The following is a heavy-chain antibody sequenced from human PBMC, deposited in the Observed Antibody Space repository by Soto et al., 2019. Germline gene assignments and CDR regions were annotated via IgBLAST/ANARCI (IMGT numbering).Heavy chain of an antibody. D-gene: IGHD6-13*01. J-gene: IGHJ6*02. CDR3: ARVYLTAAGTYYYGMDV. Sequence: EVQLVESGGGLVRPGGSLRLSCAASGFTFTSYSMNWVRQAPGKGLEWVSSISSSSTYKYYAASVKGRFTISRDNAKNSLYLQMNSLRAEDTAVYYCARVYLTAAGTYYYGMDVWGQGTTVTVSS. V-gene: IGHV3-21*02. CDR1: GFTFTSYS. CDR2: ISSSSTYK.